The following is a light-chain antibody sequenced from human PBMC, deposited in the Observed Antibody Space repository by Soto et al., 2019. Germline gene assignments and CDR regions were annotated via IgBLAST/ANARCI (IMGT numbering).Light chain of an antibody. Sequence: QSVLTQPASVSGSPGQSITISCTGTSSDVGGYNYVSWYQQHPGKAPKLMIYEVSNRPSGVSNRFSGSKSGNTASLTISGLQAEDEADYYCSSYTSSSPFFGTGTKVTVL. CDR2: EVS. V-gene: IGLV2-14*01. CDR1: SSDVGGYNY. J-gene: IGLJ1*01. CDR3: SSYTSSSPF.